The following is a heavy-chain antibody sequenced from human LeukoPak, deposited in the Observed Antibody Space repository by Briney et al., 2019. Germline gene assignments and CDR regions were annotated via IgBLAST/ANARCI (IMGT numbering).Heavy chain of an antibody. CDR2: IRYDGSNI. Sequence: GGSLRLSCAASGFTFSNYGMHWVRQAPGKGLEWVAFIRYDGSNIYYADSVKGRFTISRDNSKNTLYLQMNSLRAEDTAVYYCAKCILTGYYKGYMDVWGKGTTVTISS. CDR3: AKCILTGYYKGYMDV. CDR1: GFTFSNYG. D-gene: IGHD3-9*01. J-gene: IGHJ6*03. V-gene: IGHV3-30*02.